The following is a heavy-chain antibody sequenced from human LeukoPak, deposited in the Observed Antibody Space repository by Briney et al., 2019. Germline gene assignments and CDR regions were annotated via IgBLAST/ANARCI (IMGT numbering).Heavy chain of an antibody. CDR2: ISGSGGST. J-gene: IGHJ4*02. Sequence: GGSLRLSCAASGFTFSSYAMSWVRQAPGKGLEWDSAISGSGGSTYYADSVKGRFTISRDNSKNTLYLQMSSLRADDTAMYYCARGSYSSSWKTFDYWGQGTLVTVSS. D-gene: IGHD6-13*01. CDR1: GFTFSSYA. V-gene: IGHV3-23*01. CDR3: ARGSYSSSWKTFDY.